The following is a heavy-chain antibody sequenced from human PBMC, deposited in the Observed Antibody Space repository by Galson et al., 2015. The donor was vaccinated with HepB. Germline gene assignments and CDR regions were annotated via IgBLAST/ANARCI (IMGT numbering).Heavy chain of an antibody. CDR1: GYPLSSSSYY. V-gene: IGHV4-39*01. J-gene: IGHJ4*02. CDR2: FSRRGSP. D-gene: IGHD3-10*01. CDR3: VRGTAYFDY. Sequence: ETLSLTCTVSGYPLSSSSYYWGWIRQPPGKGLEWIGSFSRRGSPYYNPSLKSRLTISAETSKNQISLMLDSVTAADTAVYYCVRGTAYFDYWGQGTLVTVSS.